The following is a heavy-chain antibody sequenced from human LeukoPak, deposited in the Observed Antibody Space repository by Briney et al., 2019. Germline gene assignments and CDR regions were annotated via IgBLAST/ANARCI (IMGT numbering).Heavy chain of an antibody. V-gene: IGHV4-59*08. CDR1: GGSISSYY. J-gene: IGHJ3*02. CDR3: ARLSRPGLPPHDAFDI. D-gene: IGHD3/OR15-3a*01. Sequence: ETLSLTCTVSGGSISSYYWSWIRQPPGKGLEWIGYIYYSGSTNYNPSLKSRVTISVDTSKNQFSLKLSSVTAADTAVYYCARLSRPGLPPHDAFDIWGQGTMVTVSS. CDR2: IYYSGST.